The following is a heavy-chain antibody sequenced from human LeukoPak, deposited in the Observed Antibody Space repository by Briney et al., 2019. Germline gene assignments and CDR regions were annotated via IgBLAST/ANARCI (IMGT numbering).Heavy chain of an antibody. V-gene: IGHV4-39*07. CDR3: ARERVPGGFYDSSGYYSNYYFDY. J-gene: IGHJ4*02. D-gene: IGHD3-22*01. Sequence: SETLSLTCTVSGGSISSSSYYWGWIRQPPGKGLEWIGSIYYSGSTYYNPSLKSRVTISVDTSKDQFSLKLSSVAAADTAVYYCARERVPGGFYDSSGYYSNYYFDYWGQGTLVTVSS. CDR1: GGSISSSSYY. CDR2: IYYSGST.